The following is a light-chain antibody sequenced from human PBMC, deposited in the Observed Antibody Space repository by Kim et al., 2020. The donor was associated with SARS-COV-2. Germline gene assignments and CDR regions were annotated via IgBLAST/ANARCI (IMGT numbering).Light chain of an antibody. CDR2: GAS. V-gene: IGKV1-39*01. Sequence: SVGDRVIISCRASQNIVNYINWYQWRPGKAPKLLISGASSLHSGVPSRFSGSGSGTDFTLTISTLLPEDFATYYCQQSYSPTQITFGQGTRLEIK. J-gene: IGKJ5*01. CDR3: QQSYSPTQIT. CDR1: QNIVNY.